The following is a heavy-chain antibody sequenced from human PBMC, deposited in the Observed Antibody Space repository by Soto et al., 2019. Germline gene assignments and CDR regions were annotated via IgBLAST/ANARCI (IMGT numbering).Heavy chain of an antibody. CDR2: TYYRSKWYN. J-gene: IGHJ3*02. D-gene: IGHD3-16*01. Sequence: QVQLQQSGPGLVKPSQTLSLTCAISGDSVSSNSAAWNWIRQSPSRGLEWLGRTYYRSKWYNDSGVSVNNQITINQEISNSQFPRPLNFVPADVTAVYYCARVRALDYFIGGCSWSMSEAFEIWCPLTMVTVSS. CDR3: ARVRALDYFIGGCSWSMSEAFEI. V-gene: IGHV6-1*01. CDR1: GDSVSSNSAA.